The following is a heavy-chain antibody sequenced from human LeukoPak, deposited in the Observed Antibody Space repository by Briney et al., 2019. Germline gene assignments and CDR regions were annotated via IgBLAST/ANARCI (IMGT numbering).Heavy chain of an antibody. CDR2: INPNSGGT. V-gene: IGHV1-2*02. CDR1: GYTFTSYY. D-gene: IGHD3-22*01. CDR3: ARGRKYYDSSGYHSFDI. Sequence: ASVKVSCKASGYTFTSYYIHWVRQAPGPGLEWMGWINPNSGGTNYAQKFQGRDTVTRDTSISTAYMELSRLRSDDTALYYCARGRKYYDSSGYHSFDIWGQGTMVTVSS. J-gene: IGHJ3*02.